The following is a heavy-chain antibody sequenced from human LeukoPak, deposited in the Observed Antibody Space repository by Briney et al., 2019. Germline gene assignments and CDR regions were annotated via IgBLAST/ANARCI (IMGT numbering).Heavy chain of an antibody. CDR1: GGSFSGYY. CDR3: AREARHIVVVTASDAFDI. Sequence: SETLSLTCAVHGGSFSGYYWSWIRQPPGKGLEWIGEINHSGSTNYNPSLKSRVTISVDTSKNQFSLKLSSVTAADTAVYYCAREARHIVVVTASDAFDIWGQGTMVTVSS. D-gene: IGHD2-21*02. J-gene: IGHJ3*02. CDR2: INHSGST. V-gene: IGHV4-34*01.